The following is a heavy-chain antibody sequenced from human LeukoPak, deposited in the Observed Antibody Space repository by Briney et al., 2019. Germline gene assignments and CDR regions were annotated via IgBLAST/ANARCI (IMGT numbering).Heavy chain of an antibody. CDR1: GGSISSGGYY. J-gene: IGHJ4*02. V-gene: IGHV4-31*03. CDR2: IYYSGST. D-gene: IGHD3-22*01. Sequence: PSETLSLTCTVSGGSISSGGYYWSWIRQHPGKGLEWIGYIYYSGSTYYNPSLKSRVTISVDTSKNQFSLKLSSVTAADTAVYYCARGRDSSGYFDYWGQGTLVTVSS. CDR3: ARGRDSSGYFDY.